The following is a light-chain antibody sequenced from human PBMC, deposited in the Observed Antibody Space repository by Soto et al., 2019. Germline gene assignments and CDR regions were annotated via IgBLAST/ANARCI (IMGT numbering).Light chain of an antibody. J-gene: IGKJ3*01. CDR1: ESISSN. CDR3: QQYNNWLFT. V-gene: IGKV3-15*01. Sequence: EIVMTQSPATLSVSPGERATLSCRASESISSNLAWYQQKPGQAPRLLIYGASTRATGIPATFSGSGSGTEFTLTISSLQSEDSAVYYCQQYNNWLFTFGPGTKVDIK. CDR2: GAS.